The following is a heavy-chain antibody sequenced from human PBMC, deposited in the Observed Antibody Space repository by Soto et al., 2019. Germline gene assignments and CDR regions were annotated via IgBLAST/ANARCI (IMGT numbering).Heavy chain of an antibody. J-gene: IGHJ4*02. CDR2: INPSGGST. Sequence: ASVKVSCKASGYTFTSYYMHWVRQAPGQGLEWMGIINPSGGSTSYAQKFQGRVTMTRDTSTSTVYMELSSLRSEDTAVYYCATLTHRPQLPTYYFDYWGQGTLVTVSS. CDR1: GYTFTSYY. V-gene: IGHV1-46*01. D-gene: IGHD2-2*01. CDR3: ATLTHRPQLPTYYFDY.